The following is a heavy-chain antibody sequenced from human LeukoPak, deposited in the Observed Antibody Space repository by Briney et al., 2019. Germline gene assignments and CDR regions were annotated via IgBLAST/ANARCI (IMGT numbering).Heavy chain of an antibody. CDR2: MNPNSGNT. Sequence: ASVKVSCKASGYTFTSYDINWVRQATGQGLEWMGWMNPNSGNTGYAQKFQGRVTITRNTSISTAYMQLSSLRSEDTAVYYCARRVSYGDFDYWGQGTLVTVPS. V-gene: IGHV1-8*01. D-gene: IGHD4-17*01. J-gene: IGHJ4*02. CDR1: GYTFTSYD. CDR3: ARRVSYGDFDY.